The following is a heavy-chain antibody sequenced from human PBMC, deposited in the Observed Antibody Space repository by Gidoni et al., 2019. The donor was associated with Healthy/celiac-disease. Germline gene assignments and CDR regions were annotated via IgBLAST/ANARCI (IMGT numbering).Heavy chain of an antibody. CDR1: GFTFSSYA. V-gene: IGHV3-23*01. D-gene: IGHD6-13*01. CDR2: ISVSGSST. J-gene: IGHJ4*02. Sequence: ELQLLASGGGLVQPGGSLRLSCAASGFTFSSYAMGWVRQAPGKGLEWVSAISVSGSSTYYADSVKGRFTISRNNSKNTLYLQMNSLRAEDTAVYYCAKIPRAAADYFDYWGQGTLVTVSS. CDR3: AKIPRAAADYFDY.